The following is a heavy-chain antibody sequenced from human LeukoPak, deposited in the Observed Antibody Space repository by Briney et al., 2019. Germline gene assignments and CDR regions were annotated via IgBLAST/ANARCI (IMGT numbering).Heavy chain of an antibody. J-gene: IGHJ6*03. Sequence: PSETLSLTCAVYGGSFSGYYWSWIRQPPGKGLEWIGEINHSGSTNYNPSLKSRVTISVDTSKNQFSLKLSSVTAADTAVYYCARVAEGIYSSSWYDPGYYYYYMDVWGKGTTVTVSS. CDR3: ARVAEGIYSSSWYDPGYYYYYMDV. CDR1: GGSFSGYY. D-gene: IGHD6-13*01. V-gene: IGHV4-34*01. CDR2: INHSGST.